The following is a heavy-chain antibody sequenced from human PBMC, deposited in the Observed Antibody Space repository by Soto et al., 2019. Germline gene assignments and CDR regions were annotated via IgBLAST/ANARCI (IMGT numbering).Heavy chain of an antibody. J-gene: IGHJ4*02. V-gene: IGHV3-13*01. CDR3: ARVSYYDSRGYDS. CDR2: IGTAGDT. D-gene: IGHD3-22*01. Sequence: GGSLRLSCAASGFTFSSYGMSWVRQAPGKGLEWVSVIGTAGDTYYPGSVKGRFTISRENAKNSLYLQMNSLRAGDTAVYYCARVSYYDSRGYDSWVKGDRISVSA. CDR1: GFTFSSYG.